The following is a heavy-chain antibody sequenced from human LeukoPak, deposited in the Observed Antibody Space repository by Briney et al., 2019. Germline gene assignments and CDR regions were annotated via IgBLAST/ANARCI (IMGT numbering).Heavy chain of an antibody. J-gene: IGHJ4*02. Sequence: GGSLRLSCAASGLTFSSYAMTWVRQAPGKGLESVSVISGSGGSTYYADSVKGRFTISRDNSKNTLFLQMNSLRAEDTAVYYCAKGPRQQLVTRFDYWGQGTLVTVSS. CDR3: AKGPRQQLVTRFDY. CDR2: ISGSGGST. D-gene: IGHD6-13*01. V-gene: IGHV3-23*01. CDR1: GLTFSSYA.